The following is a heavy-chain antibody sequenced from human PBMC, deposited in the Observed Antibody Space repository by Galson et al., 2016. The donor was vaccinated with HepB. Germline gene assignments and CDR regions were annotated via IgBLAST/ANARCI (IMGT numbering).Heavy chain of an antibody. CDR1: GGAFVTSV. D-gene: IGHD2-15*01. CDR2: ISPLFGTA. J-gene: IGHJ5*02. Sequence: SVKVSCKASGGAFVTSVISWVRQAPGQGLEWLGGISPLFGTANYAQRFQGRVTITADTSTNPAYLEMSNLRSEDTAVYYCARDNSQKRNIVVEVTAVEQVGGLDPWGQGTRVTVSA. V-gene: IGHV1-69*06. CDR3: ARDNSQKRNIVVEVTAVEQVGGLDP.